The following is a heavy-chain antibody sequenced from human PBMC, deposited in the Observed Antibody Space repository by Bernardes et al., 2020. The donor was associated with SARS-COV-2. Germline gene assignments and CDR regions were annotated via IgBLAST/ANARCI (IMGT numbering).Heavy chain of an antibody. CDR1: GFTFDDYA. D-gene: IGHD5-12*01. Sequence: GGSLRLSCAASGFTFDDYAMHWVRQAPGKGLEWVSGISWNSGSIGYADSVKGRFTISRDNAKNSLYLQMNSLRAEDTALYYCAKDPIVAKDYWGQGTLV. CDR2: ISWNSGSI. CDR3: AKDPIVAKDY. V-gene: IGHV3-9*01. J-gene: IGHJ4*02.